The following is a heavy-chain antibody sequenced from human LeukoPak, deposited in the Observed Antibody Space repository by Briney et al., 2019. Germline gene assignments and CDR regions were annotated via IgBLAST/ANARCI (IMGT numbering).Heavy chain of an antibody. CDR2: INHSGST. V-gene: IGHV4-34*01. J-gene: IGHJ6*03. Sequence: SETLSLTCSVSGASITDYYWSWIRQPPGKGLEWIGEINHSGSTNYNPSLKSRVTISVDTSKNQFSLKLSSVTAADTAVYYCARANMVYAIRYYYYYMDVWGKGTTVTVSS. D-gene: IGHD2-8*01. CDR1: GASITDYY. CDR3: ARANMVYAIRYYYYYMDV.